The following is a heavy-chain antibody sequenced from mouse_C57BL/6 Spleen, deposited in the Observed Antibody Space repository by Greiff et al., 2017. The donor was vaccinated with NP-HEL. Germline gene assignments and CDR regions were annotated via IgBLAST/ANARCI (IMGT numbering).Heavy chain of an antibody. J-gene: IGHJ1*03. V-gene: IGHV1-52*01. CDR2: IDPSDSET. Sequence: QVQLQQPGAELVRPGSSVKLSCKASGYTFTSYWMHWVKQRPIQGLEWIGNIDPSDSETHYNQKFKDKATLTVDKSSSTAYMQLSSLTSEDSAVYYCARRAYYGSSPYWYFDVWGTGTTVTVSS. D-gene: IGHD1-1*01. CDR1: GYTFTSYW. CDR3: ARRAYYGSSPYWYFDV.